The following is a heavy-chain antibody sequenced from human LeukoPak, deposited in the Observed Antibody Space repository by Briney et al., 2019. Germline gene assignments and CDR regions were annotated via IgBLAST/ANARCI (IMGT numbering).Heavy chain of an antibody. D-gene: IGHD3-9*01. V-gene: IGHV3-23*01. CDR3: ANQPXILTGYYSY. CDR2: XXXXGGST. J-gene: IGHJ4*02. CDR1: GFTFSSYA. Sequence: PGGSLRLSCAASGFTFSSYAXXXXXQAPGKGXXXXSAXXXXGGSTYYADSVKGRFTISRDNSKNTLYLQMNSLRAEDTAVYYCANQPXILTGYYSYWGQGTLVTVSS.